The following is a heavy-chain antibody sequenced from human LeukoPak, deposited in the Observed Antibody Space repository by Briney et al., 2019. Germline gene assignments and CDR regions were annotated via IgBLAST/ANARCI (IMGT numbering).Heavy chain of an antibody. J-gene: IGHJ4*02. CDR1: GFTVSSNY. D-gene: IGHD6-13*01. V-gene: IGHV3-66*01. CDR2: IYSGGST. Sequence: AGGSLRLPCAASGFTVSSNYMSWVRQAPGKGLEWVSVIYSGGSTYYADSVKGRFTISRDNSKNTLYLQMNSLRAEDTAVYYCARVGPYSSSWPLDYWGQGTLVTVSS. CDR3: ARVGPYSSSWPLDY.